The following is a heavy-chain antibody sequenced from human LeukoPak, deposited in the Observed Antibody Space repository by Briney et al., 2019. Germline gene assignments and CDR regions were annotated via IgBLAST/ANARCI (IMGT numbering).Heavy chain of an antibody. Sequence: PRGSLRLSCAASGFTFSSYEMNWVRQAPGKGLEWVSYISSSGSTIYYADSVKGRFTISRDNAKNSLYLQMNSLRAEDTAVYYCASNGDYEGDYWGQGTLVTVSP. J-gene: IGHJ4*02. CDR3: ASNGDYEGDY. V-gene: IGHV3-48*03. D-gene: IGHD4-17*01. CDR2: ISSSGSTI. CDR1: GFTFSSYE.